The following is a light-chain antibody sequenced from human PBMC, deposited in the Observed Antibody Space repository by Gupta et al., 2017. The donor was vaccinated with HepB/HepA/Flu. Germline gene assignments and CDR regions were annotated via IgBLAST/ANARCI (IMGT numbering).Light chain of an antibody. J-gene: IGLJ3*02. CDR3: AAWDDSLYWV. CDR2: SNN. V-gene: IGLV1-44*01. Sequence: SVLPQPPSASGTPRQRVTISCSGSSSNIGSNTVNWYQQLPGTAPKLLIYSNNQRPSGVPDRFSGSKSGTSASLAISGLQSEDEADYYCAAWDDSLYWVFGGGTKLTVL. CDR1: SSNIGSNT.